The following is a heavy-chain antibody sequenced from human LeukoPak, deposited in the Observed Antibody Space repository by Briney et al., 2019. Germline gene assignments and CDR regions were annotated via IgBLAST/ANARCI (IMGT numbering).Heavy chain of an antibody. J-gene: IGHJ4*02. V-gene: IGHV3-53*01. CDR1: GFTVSRNY. CDR2: IYSGGST. CDR3: ARDRSYLDY. Sequence: GGTLRLSCAASGFTVSRNYMSWVRQAPGQGLEWVSVIYSGGSTYYADSVNGRFTISRDNAKNTLYLQMNSLRAEDTAVYYCARDRSYLDYCGQGTLVTVSS.